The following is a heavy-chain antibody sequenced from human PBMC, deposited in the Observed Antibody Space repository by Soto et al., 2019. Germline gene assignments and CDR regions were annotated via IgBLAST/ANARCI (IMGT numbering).Heavy chain of an antibody. CDR3: ATQKSSSAANPYGMDG. CDR1: GVSISSSGYY. V-gene: IGHV4-39*01. CDR2: IYSDGRT. D-gene: IGHD6-25*01. J-gene: IGHJ6*02. Sequence: SETLSLTCTLSGVSISSSGYYWGWIRQAPWKGLEWIGNIYSDGRTYYNPSLRSRVALTIGTSQNQFSLKLTSVDASDTAIYYCATQKSSSAANPYGMDGWGVGTTVTVSS.